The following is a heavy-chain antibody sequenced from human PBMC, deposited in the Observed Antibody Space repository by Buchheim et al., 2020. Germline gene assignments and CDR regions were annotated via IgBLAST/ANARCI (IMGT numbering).Heavy chain of an antibody. Sequence: QVQLQESGPGLVKPSGTLSLTCRVSGGSISSSNWWSWVRQPPGKGLEWIGEIYHSGSTNYNPSLKIRVTITVDRYRNKFSLNLSSVTAADTAVYYCARGGVGVTTFPYWGQGTL. CDR3: ARGGVGVTTFPY. V-gene: IGHV4-4*02. D-gene: IGHD4-17*01. J-gene: IGHJ4*02. CDR2: IYHSGST. CDR1: GGSISSSNW.